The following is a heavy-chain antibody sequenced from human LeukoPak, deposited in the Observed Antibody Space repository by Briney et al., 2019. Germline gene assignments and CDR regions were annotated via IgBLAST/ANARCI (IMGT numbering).Heavy chain of an antibody. CDR1: GGTFSSYA. CDR3: AKDNYYDSSGPIDY. J-gene: IGHJ4*02. D-gene: IGHD3-22*01. V-gene: IGHV3-23*01. Sequence: PGGSLRLSCAASGGTFSSYAMSWVRQAPGKGLEWVSAVSGSGGSTYYADSVKGRLTISRDNSKNTLYLQMNSLRAEHTAVYYCAKDNYYDSSGPIDYWGQGTLVTVSS. CDR2: VSGSGGST.